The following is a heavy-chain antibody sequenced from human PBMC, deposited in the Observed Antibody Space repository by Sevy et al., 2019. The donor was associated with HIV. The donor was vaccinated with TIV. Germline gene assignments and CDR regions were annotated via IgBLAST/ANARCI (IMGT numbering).Heavy chain of an antibody. D-gene: IGHD2-8*01. CDR3: AREGCTKYPDY. V-gene: IGHV3-23*01. Sequence: GGSLRLSCAASGFTFSKYSMSWVRQPPGKGLEWVSTLSFGCGEINYADSVKGRFTISRDNSKSSVYLQMNNLRPEDKDVSYCAREGCTKYPDYWGQGTLVTVSS. J-gene: IGHJ4*02. CDR1: GFTFSKYS. CDR2: LSFGCGEI.